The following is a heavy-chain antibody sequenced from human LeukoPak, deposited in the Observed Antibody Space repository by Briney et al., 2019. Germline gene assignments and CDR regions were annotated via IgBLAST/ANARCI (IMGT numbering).Heavy chain of an antibody. Sequence: GASVKVSCKASGYTFTSYYMHWVRQAPGQGLEWMGWINTNTGKPTYAQGFTGRFVFSLDSSVSTAYLQINSLNAEGTAVYYCVRAASLDYWGQGTLVTVSS. CDR1: GYTFTSYY. D-gene: IGHD2-2*01. CDR3: VRAASLDY. CDR2: INTNTGKP. V-gene: IGHV7-4-1*02. J-gene: IGHJ4*02.